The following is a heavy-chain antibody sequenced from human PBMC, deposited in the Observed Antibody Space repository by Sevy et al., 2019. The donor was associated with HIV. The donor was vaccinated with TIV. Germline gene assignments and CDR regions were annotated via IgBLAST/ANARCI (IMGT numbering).Heavy chain of an antibody. CDR2: ISSSGTLI. Sequence: GGSLRLSCAASGFLFSSYEMNWVRQTPGKGLEWISFISSSGTLIYYGDSVRGRFTISRGNAKNSLYLQMNSLRAEDTSVYYCTRDLPPSATTVAHFDYWGQGTLVTVSS. D-gene: IGHD4-17*01. V-gene: IGHV3-48*03. CDR3: TRDLPPSATTVAHFDY. CDR1: GFLFSSYE. J-gene: IGHJ4*02.